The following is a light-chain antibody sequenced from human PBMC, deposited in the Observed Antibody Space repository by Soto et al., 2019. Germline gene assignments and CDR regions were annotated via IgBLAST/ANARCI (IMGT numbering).Light chain of an antibody. CDR1: SSNIGNSY. Sequence: VLTQPPSASGPPGQRVTISCSGSSSNIGNSYVFWYQQLPGAAPKLLIYKSNQRPSGVPDRFSGSRSGTSASLAISGLQSEDEADYYCAAWDDSLTGWVFGGGTKLTVL. CDR3: AAWDDSLTGWV. V-gene: IGLV1-47*01. J-gene: IGLJ3*02. CDR2: KSN.